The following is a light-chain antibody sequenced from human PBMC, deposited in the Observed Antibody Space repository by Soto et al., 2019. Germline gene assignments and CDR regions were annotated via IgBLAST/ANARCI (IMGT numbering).Light chain of an antibody. V-gene: IGKV3-15*01. Sequence: EIVMTQSPATLSVSPGERATLSCRASQSVSSNLAWYQQKPGQAPRLLIHGASTRATGIPARFSGSGSGTEFTLTIGSLQSEDFAVYYCQQYNNWPSFGQGTKVDIK. J-gene: IGKJ2*01. CDR2: GAS. CDR1: QSVSSN. CDR3: QQYNNWPS.